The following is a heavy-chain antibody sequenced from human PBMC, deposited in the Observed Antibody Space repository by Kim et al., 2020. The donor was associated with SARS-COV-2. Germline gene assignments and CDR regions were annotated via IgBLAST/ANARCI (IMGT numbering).Heavy chain of an antibody. D-gene: IGHD6-6*01. J-gene: IGHJ4*02. Sequence: GGSLRLSCAASGFTFSSYGMHWVRQAPGKGLEWVAVIWYDGSNKYYADSVKGRFTISRDNSKNTLYLQMNSLRAEDTAVYYCARDVRSSEFDYWGQGTLVTVSS. CDR1: GFTFSSYG. CDR2: IWYDGSNK. CDR3: ARDVRSSEFDY. V-gene: IGHV3-33*01.